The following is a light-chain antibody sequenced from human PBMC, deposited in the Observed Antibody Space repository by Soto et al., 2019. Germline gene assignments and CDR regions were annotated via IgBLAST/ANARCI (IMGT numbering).Light chain of an antibody. J-gene: IGKJ1*01. V-gene: IGKV3D-15*01. CDR3: QQSYSTPRT. CDR1: QAVSRN. CDR2: GAS. Sequence: EIVMTQYPATLSVSRGEKATLSSRTTQAVSRNLAWYQQKPGQAPRLLIYGASTRATGIPDRFGGSGSGTDFTLTISSLQPEDFATYYCQQSYSTPRTFGQGTKVDIK.